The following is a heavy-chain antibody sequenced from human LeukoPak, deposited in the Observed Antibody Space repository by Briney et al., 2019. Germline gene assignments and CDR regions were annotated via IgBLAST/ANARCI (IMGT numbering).Heavy chain of an antibody. CDR1: GFTFSSYA. CDR3: ARDTGAYYDSGGLDY. J-gene: IGHJ4*02. D-gene: IGHD3-22*01. V-gene: IGHV3-9*01. CDR2: ISWNSGSI. Sequence: GGSLRLSCSASGFTFSSYAMHWVRQAPGKGLEWVSGISWNSGSIGYADSVKGRFTISRDNAKNSLYLQMNSLRAEDTAVYYCARDTGAYYDSGGLDYWGQGTLVTVSS.